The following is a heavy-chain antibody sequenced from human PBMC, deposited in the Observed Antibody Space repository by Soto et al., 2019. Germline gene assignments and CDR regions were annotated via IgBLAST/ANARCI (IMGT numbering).Heavy chain of an antibody. CDR1: GASISTYY. CDR3: ARSQDDSSGWYVLHY. V-gene: IGHV4-59*08. CDR2: IYDTGST. D-gene: IGHD6-19*01. Sequence: QVQLQESGPGLVKPSETLSLTCTVSGASISTYYWSWIRQPPGKGLEWIGFIYDTGSTNYNPSLKSRVTIAVDTPKNQFSLKLSSVTAADTAVYYCARSQDDSSGWYVLHYWGQGTLVTVSS. J-gene: IGHJ4*02.